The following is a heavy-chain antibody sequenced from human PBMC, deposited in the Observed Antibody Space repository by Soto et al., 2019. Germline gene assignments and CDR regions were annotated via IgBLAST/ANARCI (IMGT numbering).Heavy chain of an antibody. CDR1: RVTFSSYA. D-gene: IGHD3-10*01. Sequence: ASAKVSCKDPRVTFSSYALSSLRHYKGQWLEWMVWISAYNGNTNYAQKLQGRVTMTTDTSTSTAYMELRSLRSDDTAVYYCARGSGSYYNREPYYFEYWGQGTLVTVSS. V-gene: IGHV1-18*01. J-gene: IGHJ4*02. CDR2: ISAYNGNT. CDR3: ARGSGSYYNREPYYFEY.